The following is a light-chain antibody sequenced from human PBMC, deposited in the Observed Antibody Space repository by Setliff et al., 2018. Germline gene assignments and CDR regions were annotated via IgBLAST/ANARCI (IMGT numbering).Light chain of an antibody. Sequence: QSALAQPRSVSGSPGQSVTISCTGTSSDVGGYNYVSWYQQRPGKASKLMIFDVSRRPSGVPDRFSGSKSGNTASLTISGLQAEDEADYYCCSYAGIYTFVFGSGTRSPS. V-gene: IGLV2-11*01. CDR2: DVS. CDR1: SSDVGGYNY. CDR3: CSYAGIYTFV. J-gene: IGLJ1*01.